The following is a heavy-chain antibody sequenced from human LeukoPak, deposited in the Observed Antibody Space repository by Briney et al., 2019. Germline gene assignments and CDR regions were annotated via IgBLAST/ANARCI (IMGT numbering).Heavy chain of an antibody. CDR3: ARGTIAADDYYYMDV. CDR1: GYSISSSNW. V-gene: IGHV4-28*03. Sequence: SDTLSLTCAVSGYSISSSNWWGWIRQPPGKGLEWIGYIYYSGSTNYNPSLKSRVIISVDTSKNHFSLKLSSVTAADTAVYYCARGTIAADDYYYMDVWGKGTTVTISS. D-gene: IGHD6-13*01. J-gene: IGHJ6*03. CDR2: IYYSGST.